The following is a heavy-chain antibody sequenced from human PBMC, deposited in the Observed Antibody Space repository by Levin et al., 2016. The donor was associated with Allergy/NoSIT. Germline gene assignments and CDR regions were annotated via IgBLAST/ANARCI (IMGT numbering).Heavy chain of an antibody. CDR2: ISPHNGNI. D-gene: IGHD3-10*01. V-gene: IGHV1-18*01. Sequence: ASVKVSCKASGYTLNNIGMNWVRQAPGQGLEWMGWISPHNGNINFGQKFQDRLTMTTDSSTNTAYMDLRSLTSDDTAVYYCAIWRDFGDRHFDSWGQGTLITVSS. CDR1: GYTLNNIG. CDR3: AIWRDFGDRHFDS. J-gene: IGHJ4*02.